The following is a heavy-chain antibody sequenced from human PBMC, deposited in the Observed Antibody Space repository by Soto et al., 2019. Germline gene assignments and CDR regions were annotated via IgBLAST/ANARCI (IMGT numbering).Heavy chain of an antibody. CDR2: INPNSGGT. Sequence: ASVKVSCKASGYTFTGYYMHWVRQAPGQGLEWMGWINPNSGGTNYAQKFQGRVTMTRGTSISTAYMELSRLRSDDTAMYYCARITIFGVVGFDYWGQGTMLTVSS. J-gene: IGHJ4*02. D-gene: IGHD3-3*01. V-gene: IGHV1-2*02. CDR1: GYTFTGYY. CDR3: ARITIFGVVGFDY.